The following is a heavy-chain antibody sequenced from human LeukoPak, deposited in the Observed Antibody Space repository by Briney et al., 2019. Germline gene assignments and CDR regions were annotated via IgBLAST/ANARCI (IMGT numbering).Heavy chain of an antibody. D-gene: IGHD2-2*01. CDR3: ARGKYTSFDN. V-gene: IGHV6-1*01. CDR2: TYYRSKWSF. CDR1: GDSLFTNSVA. J-gene: IGHJ4*02. Sequence: SQTLSLTCAISGDSLFTNSVAWNWIRQSRSRGLEWLGRTYYRSKWSFDYALSVKSRITISADTSKNHFSLQLSSVTPDDTALYYCARGKYTSFDNWGQGTLVTVSS.